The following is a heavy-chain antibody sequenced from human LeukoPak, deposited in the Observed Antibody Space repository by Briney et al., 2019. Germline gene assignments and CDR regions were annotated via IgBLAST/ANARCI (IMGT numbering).Heavy chain of an antibody. CDR2: IYYSGST. Sequence: SETLSLTCTVSGGSISSYYWSWIRQPPGKGLEWIGYIYYSGSTNYNPSLKSRVTISVDTSKNQFSLKLSSVTAADTAVYYCARDFYGSGSTFFDPWGQGTLVTVSS. V-gene: IGHV4-59*01. D-gene: IGHD3-10*01. CDR3: ARDFYGSGSTFFDP. J-gene: IGHJ5*02. CDR1: GGSISSYY.